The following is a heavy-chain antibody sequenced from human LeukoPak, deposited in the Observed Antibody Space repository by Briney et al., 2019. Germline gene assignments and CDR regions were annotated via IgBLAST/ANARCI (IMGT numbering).Heavy chain of an antibody. CDR2: INTDNGNT. CDR3: TLYNH. Sequence: GASVNISCKASGYTFTSHDMHWVRQSPGQRLEWMGCINTDNGNTKYSQEFQGRVTITRDTSASTAYMELSSLRSEDFAMYYCTLYNHWGQGTLVTVSS. D-gene: IGHD2-2*02. CDR1: GYTFTSHD. V-gene: IGHV1-3*03. J-gene: IGHJ5*02.